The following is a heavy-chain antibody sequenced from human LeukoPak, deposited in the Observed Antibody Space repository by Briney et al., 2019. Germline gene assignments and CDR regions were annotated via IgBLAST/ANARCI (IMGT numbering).Heavy chain of an antibody. D-gene: IGHD2-21*02. CDR1: GFSFRSHW. Sequence: PGGSLRLSCVGSGFSFRSHWVNWVRQSPGKGLEWVANIKQDAREKNYVDSVKGRFTISRDNAKNSPYLQMNSLRVEDTAVYFCARDRATADSWGQGTLVTVSS. CDR3: ARDRATADS. J-gene: IGHJ4*02. V-gene: IGHV3-7*01. CDR2: IKQDAREK.